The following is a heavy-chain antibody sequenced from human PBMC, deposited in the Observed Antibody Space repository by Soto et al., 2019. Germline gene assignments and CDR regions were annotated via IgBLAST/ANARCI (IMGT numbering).Heavy chain of an antibody. J-gene: IGHJ5*02. CDR1: GCSISSSSYF. D-gene: IGHD2-21*02. CDR3: ARHPSDFWFDP. Sequence: SETLSLTCSVSGCSISSSSYFWGWIRQPPGKGLEWIGSIYYSGSTYYNPSLKSRVTVSVDTSKNQFSLKLSSVTAADTAVYYCARHPSDFWFDPWGQGTLVTVSS. CDR2: IYYSGST. V-gene: IGHV4-39*01.